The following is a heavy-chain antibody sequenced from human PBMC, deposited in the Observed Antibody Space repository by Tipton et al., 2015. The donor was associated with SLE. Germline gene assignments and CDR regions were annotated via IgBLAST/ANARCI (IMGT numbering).Heavy chain of an antibody. J-gene: IGHJ5*02. CDR1: GGSFSGYY. D-gene: IGHD6-19*01. CDR2: INHSGST. V-gene: IGHV4-34*01. Sequence: TLPLTCAVYGGSFSGYYWSWIRQPPGKGLEWIGEINHSGSTNYNPSLKSRVTISVDTSKNQFSLKLSSVTAADTAVYYCARGRDFKEAVAGRGWFDPWGQGTLVTVSS. CDR3: ARGRDFKEAVAGRGWFDP.